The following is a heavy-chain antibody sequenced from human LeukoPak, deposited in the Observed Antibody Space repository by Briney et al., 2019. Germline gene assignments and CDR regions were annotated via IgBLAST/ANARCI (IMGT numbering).Heavy chain of an antibody. J-gene: IGHJ4*02. CDR1: GFTFSSYA. V-gene: IGHV3-23*01. Sequence: PGGSLRLSCAASGFTFSSYAVSWVRQAPGKGLEWVSAISGSGGSTYYADSVKGRFTISRDNSKNTLYLQMNSLRAEDTAVYYCAKDDIGSWEKLFDYWGQGTLVTVSS. CDR2: ISGSGGST. D-gene: IGHD1-26*01. CDR3: AKDDIGSWEKLFDY.